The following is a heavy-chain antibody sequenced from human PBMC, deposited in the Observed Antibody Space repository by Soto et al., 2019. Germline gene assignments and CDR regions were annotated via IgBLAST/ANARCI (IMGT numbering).Heavy chain of an antibody. D-gene: IGHD3-10*01. CDR1: GYTFTGYY. CDR3: ARVGFGESPYYYYGMDV. Sequence: ASVKVSCKASGYTFTGYYMHWVRQAPGQGLEWMGWINPNSGGTNYAQKFQGWVTMTRDTSISTAYMELSRLRSDDTAVYYCARVGFGESPYYYYGMDVWGQGXTVTVYS. CDR2: INPNSGGT. V-gene: IGHV1-2*04. J-gene: IGHJ6*02.